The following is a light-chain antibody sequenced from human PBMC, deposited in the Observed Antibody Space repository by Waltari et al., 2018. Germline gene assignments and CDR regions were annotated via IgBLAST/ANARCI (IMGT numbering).Light chain of an antibody. Sequence: DIVMTQTPLSLSVSPGQPASISCTSSQSLLHRDGKTYLYWYLKRPGQSPQLLISEVSSRFAGVPDMFSGSGSGTDCTLKISRVEAEDVGLYYCMQGVHLPLTFGGGTKVEIQ. V-gene: IGKV2-29*03. CDR2: EVS. CDR1: QSLLHRDGKTY. J-gene: IGKJ4*01. CDR3: MQGVHLPLT.